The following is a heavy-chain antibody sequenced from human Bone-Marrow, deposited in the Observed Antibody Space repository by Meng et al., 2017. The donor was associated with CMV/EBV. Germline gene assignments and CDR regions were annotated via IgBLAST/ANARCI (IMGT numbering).Heavy chain of an antibody. CDR1: GGSFSGYY. CDR2: INHSGST. CDR3: AREGGYSYGWYYFDY. D-gene: IGHD5-18*01. Sequence: GSLRLSCAVYGGSFSGYYWSWIRQPPGKGLEWIGEINHSGSTNYNPSLKSRVTISVDTSKNQFSLKLSSVTAADTAVYYCAREGGYSYGWYYFDYWGQGTLVTVSS. V-gene: IGHV4-34*01. J-gene: IGHJ4*02.